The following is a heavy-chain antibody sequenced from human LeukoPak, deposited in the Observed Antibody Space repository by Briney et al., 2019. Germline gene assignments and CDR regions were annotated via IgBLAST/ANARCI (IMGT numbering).Heavy chain of an antibody. CDR1: GFTFSSYG. CDR3: ARLGSIAAAGHDY. D-gene: IGHD6-13*01. CDR2: IWYDGSNK. J-gene: IGHJ4*02. Sequence: GGSLRLSCEASGFTFSSYGMHWVRQAPGEGLEWVAFIWYDGSNKYYADSVKGRFTISRDNAKNSLYLQMNSLRAEDTAVYYCARLGSIAAAGHDYWGQGTLVTVSS. V-gene: IGHV3-33*01.